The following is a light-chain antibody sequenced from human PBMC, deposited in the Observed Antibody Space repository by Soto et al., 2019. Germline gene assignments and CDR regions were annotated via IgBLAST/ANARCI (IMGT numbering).Light chain of an antibody. Sequence: QSVLTQLPSVSGAPGQRVTISCTGSSSNIGAGYDVHWYQQLPGTAPKLLIYGNSNRPSGVPDRFSGSKSGTSASLAITGLQAEDEADYYCQSYDSSLSVNWVFGGGTKLTVL. J-gene: IGLJ3*02. CDR3: QSYDSSLSVNWV. CDR2: GNS. V-gene: IGLV1-40*01. CDR1: SSNIGAGYD.